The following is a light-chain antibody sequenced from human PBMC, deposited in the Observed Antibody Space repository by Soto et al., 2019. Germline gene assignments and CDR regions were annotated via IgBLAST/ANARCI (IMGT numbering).Light chain of an antibody. Sequence: QSVLTQPPSASGSPGQSVTISCSGTSSDVGGYNFVSWYQQHPGKAPKFIFYKVSQRPSGVPGRFSGYKAGNTAPPIICRLHDDEEDYYCCTSYAGVSRWVFGGGTKLTVL. J-gene: IGLJ3*02. CDR3: TSYAGVSRWV. CDR1: SSDVGGYNF. V-gene: IGLV2-8*01. CDR2: KVS.